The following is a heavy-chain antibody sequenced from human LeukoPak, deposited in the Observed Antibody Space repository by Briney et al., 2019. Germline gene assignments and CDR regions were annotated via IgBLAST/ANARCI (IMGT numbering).Heavy chain of an antibody. CDR3: ARYDNGKDYFDY. CDR1: GFTFSSYG. J-gene: IGHJ4*02. CDR2: ISYDGSNK. Sequence: GRSLRLSCAASGFTFSSYGMHWVRQAPGKGLEWVAVISYDGSNKYYADSVKGRFTISRDTPKNTLYLQMSSLRAEDTALYYCARYDNGKDYFDYWGQGTLVTVSS. D-gene: IGHD1-1*01. V-gene: IGHV3-30*03.